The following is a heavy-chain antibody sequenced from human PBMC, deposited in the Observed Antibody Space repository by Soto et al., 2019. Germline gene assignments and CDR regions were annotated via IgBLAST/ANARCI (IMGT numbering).Heavy chain of an antibody. CDR2: MNSNSGDT. CDR3: ARGSGSNGRDWFDP. Sequence: QVQLVQSGAEVKKPGASVKVSCKASGYTFTNHDINWVRQATGQGLEWMGWMNSNSGDTGYAQKFQGRVTMTRDTNISTAYMELSRLRSENTAVYYCARGSGSNGRDWFDPWGQGTLVTVSS. CDR1: GYTFTNHD. V-gene: IGHV1-8*01. J-gene: IGHJ5*02. D-gene: IGHD1-26*01.